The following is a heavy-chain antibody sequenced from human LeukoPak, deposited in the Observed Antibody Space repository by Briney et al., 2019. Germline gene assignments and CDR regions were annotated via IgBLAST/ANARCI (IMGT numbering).Heavy chain of an antibody. J-gene: IGHJ4*02. CDR1: GGSLSGYY. CDR3: ARTSASGATYFDY. CDR2: ISFSGNT. D-gene: IGHD1-26*01. Sequence: SGTLSLTCTVSGGSLSGYYWSWIRQPAGKGLEWIGRISFSGNTHYIPSLESRVTVSFDTSKNQFSLKLTSVTAADTAVYYCARTSASGATYFDYWGQGTLVTVPS. V-gene: IGHV4-4*07.